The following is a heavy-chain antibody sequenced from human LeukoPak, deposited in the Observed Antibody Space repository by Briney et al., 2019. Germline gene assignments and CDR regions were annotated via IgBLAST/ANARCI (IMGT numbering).Heavy chain of an antibody. CDR3: ARLRWFGEFYMDV. CDR1: GGSVSSSAYY. V-gene: IGHV4-39*07. Sequence: PSETLSLTCSVSGGSVSSSAYYWGWIRQPPGKGLEWIGTVYYTGKTYYNPSLKSRATISEDTSKNQYSLKLTSVTAADTALYYCARLRWFGEFYMDVWGKGTTVTVSS. J-gene: IGHJ6*03. D-gene: IGHD3-10*01. CDR2: VYYTGKT.